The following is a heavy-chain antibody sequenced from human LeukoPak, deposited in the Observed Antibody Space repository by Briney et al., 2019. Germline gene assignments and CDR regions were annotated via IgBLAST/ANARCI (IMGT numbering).Heavy chain of an antibody. V-gene: IGHV4-30-4*01. Sequence: SETLSLTCTVSGGSISSGDYYWSWIRQPPGKGLEWIGYIYYSGSTYYNPSLKSRVTISVDTSKNQFSLKLSSVTAADTAVYYCARAFAAVAGSPSYYYYGMDVWGQGTTVTFSS. CDR1: GGSISSGDYY. CDR3: ARAFAAVAGSPSYYYYGMDV. CDR2: IYYSGST. J-gene: IGHJ6*02. D-gene: IGHD6-19*01.